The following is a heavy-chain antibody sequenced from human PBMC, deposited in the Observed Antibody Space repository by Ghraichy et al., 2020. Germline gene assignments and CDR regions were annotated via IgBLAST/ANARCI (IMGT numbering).Heavy chain of an antibody. CDR2: IYYSGST. J-gene: IGHJ4*02. CDR1: GGSISSGYYY. CDR3: AGGKAVAGTLYDY. D-gene: IGHD6-19*01. V-gene: IGHV4-30-4*01. Sequence: SQTLSLTCTVSGGSISSGYYYWTWIRQPPGKGLEWIGYIYYSGSTYYNPSLKSRVSISEDTSKNQFSLKLSSVTAADTAVYYCAGGKAVAGTLYDYWGQGTLVTVSS.